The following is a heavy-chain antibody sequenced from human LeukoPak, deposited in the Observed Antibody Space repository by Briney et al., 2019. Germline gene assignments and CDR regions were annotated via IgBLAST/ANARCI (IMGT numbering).Heavy chain of an antibody. V-gene: IGHV3-66*01. CDR2: IYSGGTT. J-gene: IGHJ4*02. D-gene: IGHD3-22*01. Sequence: GGSLRLSCAASGVTVSSNYMSWVRQALGKGLEWVSVIYSGGTTYYADSVKGRSTVSRDNSKNTLYLQVNSLRAEDTAVYYCARLNYYDSSGYLNWGQGTLVTVSS. CDR3: ARLNYYDSSGYLN. CDR1: GVTVSSNY.